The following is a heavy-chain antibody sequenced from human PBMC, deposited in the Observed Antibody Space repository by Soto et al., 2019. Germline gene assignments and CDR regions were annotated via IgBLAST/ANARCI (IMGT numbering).Heavy chain of an antibody. J-gene: IGHJ4*02. CDR3: ARGAALAGKLDL. CDR1: GFTFTSDS. CDR2: ISSHGRDI. D-gene: IGHD6-19*01. Sequence: GGSLRLSCEASGFTFTSDSMTWVLQAPGKGLEWVSSISSHGRDIFYADSVKGRFTISRDNAKDSLHLQMNSLTGEDSAVYYCARGAALAGKLDLWGQGTLVTVYS. V-gene: IGHV3-21*06.